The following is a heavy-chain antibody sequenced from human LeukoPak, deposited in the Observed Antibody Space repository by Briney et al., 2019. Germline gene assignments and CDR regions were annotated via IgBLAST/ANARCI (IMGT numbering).Heavy chain of an antibody. V-gene: IGHV3-21*01. Sequence: GGSLRLSCAASGFTFSSYSMNWVRQAPGKGLEWVSSISSSSSYIYYADSVKGRFTISRDNAKNSLYLRMNSLRAEDTAVYYCARGKYYYGSGSYYNQNWFDPWGQGTLVTVSS. CDR3: ARGKYYYGSGSYYNQNWFDP. J-gene: IGHJ5*02. CDR1: GFTFSSYS. CDR2: ISSSSSYI. D-gene: IGHD3-10*01.